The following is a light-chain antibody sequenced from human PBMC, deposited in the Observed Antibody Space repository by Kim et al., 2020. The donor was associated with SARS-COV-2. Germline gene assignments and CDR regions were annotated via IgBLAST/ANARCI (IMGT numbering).Light chain of an antibody. Sequence: SPGERATLSCRASQSVSSSYLAWYQQKPGRAPRLLIYGASSRATGIPDRFSGSGSGTDFTLTISRLEPEDFAVYYCQQYGSSPRTFGQGTKVDIK. V-gene: IGKV3-20*01. CDR2: GAS. J-gene: IGKJ1*01. CDR1: QSVSSSY. CDR3: QQYGSSPRT.